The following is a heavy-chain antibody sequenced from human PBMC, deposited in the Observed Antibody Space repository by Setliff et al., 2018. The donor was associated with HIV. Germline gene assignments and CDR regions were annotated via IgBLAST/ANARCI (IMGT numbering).Heavy chain of an antibody. J-gene: IGHJ5*02. CDR1: GASISNSNSY. D-gene: IGHD6-13*01. CDR3: AREDGEYTSSPRWFDP. Sequence: SETLSLTCTVYGASISNSNSYWGWIHQPPGKRLEWLGGIYSSGSPSYNPSLSSRLTISVDTSKNHVSLRLSSVTAADTGVYFCAREDGEYTSSPRWFDPWGQGTQVTVSS. V-gene: IGHV4-39*02. CDR2: IYSSGSP.